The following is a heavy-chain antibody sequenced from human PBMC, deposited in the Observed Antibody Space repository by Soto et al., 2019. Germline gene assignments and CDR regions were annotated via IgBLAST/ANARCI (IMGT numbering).Heavy chain of an antibody. CDR2: IYYSGST. V-gene: IGHV4-59*01. CDR1: GGSISSYY. D-gene: IGHD3-3*02. Sequence: RSLTCTVSGGSISSYYWSWIRQPPGKGLEWIGYIYYSGSTNYSPSLKSRVTISVDTSKNQFSLKLSSVTAADTAVYYCARIGFLDRYYYYYGMDVWGQGTTVTVSS. CDR3: ARIGFLDRYYYYYGMDV. J-gene: IGHJ6*02.